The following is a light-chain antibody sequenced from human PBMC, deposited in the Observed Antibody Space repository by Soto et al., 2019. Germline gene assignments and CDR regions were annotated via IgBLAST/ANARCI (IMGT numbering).Light chain of an antibody. CDR2: GAS. CDR3: QQYNNWPIT. Sequence: EIVMTQSPATLSVSPGERATLSCRASQSVSSNLAWYQQKPGQAPRLLIYGASTRATGTPARFSGSGSGTEFTLTISSLQSEDFAVDYCQQYNNWPITFGQGTRLEIK. V-gene: IGKV3-15*01. J-gene: IGKJ5*01. CDR1: QSVSSN.